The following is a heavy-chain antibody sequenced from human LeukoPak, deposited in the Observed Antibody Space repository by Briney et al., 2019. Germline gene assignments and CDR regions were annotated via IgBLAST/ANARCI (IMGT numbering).Heavy chain of an antibody. Sequence: GGSLRLSCAASGFTFSSYAMSWVRQAPGKGLEWFSAISGSGGSTYYADSVKGRFTISRDNAKNSLYLQMNSLRAEDTAVYYCARDVGYGGNSGWYFDLWGRGTLVTVSS. V-gene: IGHV3-23*01. CDR3: ARDVGYGGNSGWYFDL. CDR2: ISGSGGST. J-gene: IGHJ2*01. CDR1: GFTFSSYA. D-gene: IGHD4-23*01.